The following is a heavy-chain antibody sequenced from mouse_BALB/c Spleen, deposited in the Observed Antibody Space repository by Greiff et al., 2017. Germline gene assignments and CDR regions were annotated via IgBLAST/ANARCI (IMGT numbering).Heavy chain of an antibody. V-gene: IGHV1S127*01. J-gene: IGHJ1*01. CDR2: IDPSDSYT. CDR3: TRCLSYDYDGYFDV. Sequence: QVQLQQPGAELVKPGASVKMSCKASGYTFTSYWMHWVKQRPGQGLEWIGVIDPSDSYTSYNQKFKGKATLTVDTSSSTAYMQLSSLTSEDSAVYYCTRCLSYDYDGYFDVWGAGTTVTVSS. D-gene: IGHD2-4*01. CDR1: GYTFTSYW.